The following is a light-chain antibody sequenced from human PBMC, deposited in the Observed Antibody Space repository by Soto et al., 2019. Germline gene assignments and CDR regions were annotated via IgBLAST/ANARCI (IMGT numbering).Light chain of an antibody. CDR3: QHYNIYPLT. V-gene: IGKV1D-16*01. CDR1: QDINSY. Sequence: DVQMTQSPSSLSASVGDRVTITCRASQDINSYLAWYQQKPGNAPKSLIYAASSLQTGVPSRCSGSESGTDFTLTISNLQPEDSATYYGQHYNIYPLTVGGGTKVEIK. J-gene: IGKJ4*01. CDR2: AAS.